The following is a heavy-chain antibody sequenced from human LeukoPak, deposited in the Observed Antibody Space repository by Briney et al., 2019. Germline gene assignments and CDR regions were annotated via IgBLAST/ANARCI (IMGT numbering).Heavy chain of an antibody. D-gene: IGHD6-13*01. J-gene: IGHJ4*02. Sequence: PSETLSLTCTVSGGSISSGGYYWSWIRQHPGKGLEWIGEINHSGSTNYNPSLKSRVTISVDTSKNQFSLKLSSVTAADTAVYYCASAPGPANGQQLAPFDYWGQGTLVTVSS. CDR1: GGSISSGGYY. CDR2: INHSGST. CDR3: ASAPGPANGQQLAPFDY. V-gene: IGHV4-39*07.